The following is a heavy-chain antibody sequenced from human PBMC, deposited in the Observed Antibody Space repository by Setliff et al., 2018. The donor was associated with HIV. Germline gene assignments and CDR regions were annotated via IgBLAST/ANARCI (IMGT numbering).Heavy chain of an antibody. V-gene: IGHV1-8*02. Sequence: ASVKVSCKASGYNFTDYDINWVRQATGQGLEWMGWMNPNNGNTGYAEKFQGRVTMTRDTSISTAYMELSSLRSDDTAVYYCARGTAPRPASVLEFLEWLFPNWFGPWGQGTLVTVSS. CDR3: ARGTAPRPASVLEFLEWLFPNWFGP. CDR1: GYNFTDYD. J-gene: IGHJ5*02. D-gene: IGHD3-3*02. CDR2: MNPNNGNT.